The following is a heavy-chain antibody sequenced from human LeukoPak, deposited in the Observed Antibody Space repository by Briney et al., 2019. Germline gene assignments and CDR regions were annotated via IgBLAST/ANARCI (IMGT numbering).Heavy chain of an antibody. CDR3: ARGYGVPGTYFDY. V-gene: IGHV3-21*01. Sequence: GGSLRLSCAASGFTFSSYSMNWVRQAPGKGLEWVSYISSSSYIYYADSVKGRFTISRDNAKNSLYLQMNSLRAEDTAVYYCARGYGVPGTYFDYWGQGTLVTVSS. D-gene: IGHD4-17*01. CDR1: GFTFSSYS. J-gene: IGHJ4*02. CDR2: ISSSSYI.